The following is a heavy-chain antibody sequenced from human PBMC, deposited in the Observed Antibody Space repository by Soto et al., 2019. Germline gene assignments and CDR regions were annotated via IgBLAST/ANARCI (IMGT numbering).Heavy chain of an antibody. CDR1: GYPFTTYD. J-gene: IGHJ5*02. CDR2: MNSNSGNT. CDR3: ARYNWNYMGFDP. V-gene: IGHV1-8*01. D-gene: IGHD1-7*01. Sequence: QVQRVQSGAEVKKPGASVTASCKASGYPFTTYDINWVRQATGQGLEWMGWMNSNSGNTGYAQKFQGRVTMTRNTSITTAYMELSSLRSEDTAVYYCARYNWNYMGFDPWGQGTLVTVSS.